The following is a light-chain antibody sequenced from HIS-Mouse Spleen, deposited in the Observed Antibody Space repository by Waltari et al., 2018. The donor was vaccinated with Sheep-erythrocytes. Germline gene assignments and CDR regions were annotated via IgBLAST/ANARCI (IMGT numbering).Light chain of an antibody. Sequence: QSVLTQPPSASGTPGQRVTTSCSGSSSNIGSNYVYWYQQLPGPAPKLLIYRNKQRPSGVPDRFSGSKSGTSASLAISGLRSEDEADYYCAAWDDSLSGPVFGGGTKLTVL. CDR3: AAWDDSLSGPV. J-gene: IGLJ3*02. CDR1: SSNIGSNY. V-gene: IGLV1-47*01. CDR2: RNK.